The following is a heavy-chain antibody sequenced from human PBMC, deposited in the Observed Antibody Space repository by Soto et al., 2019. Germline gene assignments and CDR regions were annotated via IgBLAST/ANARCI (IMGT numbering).Heavy chain of an antibody. J-gene: IGHJ5*02. D-gene: IGHD3-22*01. CDR1: GGTFSSYA. CDR2: IIPIFGTA. CDR3: ARDGSYYYDSSGHISRINWLDP. Sequence: ASVKVSCKASGGTFSSYAISWVRQAPGQGLEWMGGIIPIFGTANYAQKFQGRVTITADKSTSTAYMELSSLRSEDTAVYYCARDGSYYYDSSGHISRINWLDPWGQGTLVTVYS. V-gene: IGHV1-69*06.